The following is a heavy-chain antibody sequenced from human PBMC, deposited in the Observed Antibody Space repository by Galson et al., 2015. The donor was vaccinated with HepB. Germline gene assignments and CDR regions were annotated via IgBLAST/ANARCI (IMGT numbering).Heavy chain of an antibody. Sequence: SLRLSCAASGFTFSSYGMHWVRQAPGKGLEWVAFIRYDGSNKYYADSVKGRFTISRDNSKNTLYLQMNSLRAEDTAVYYCATLPAAGTGGMASDYWGQGTLVTVSS. D-gene: IGHD6-13*01. V-gene: IGHV3-30*02. CDR1: GFTFSSYG. CDR2: IRYDGSNK. CDR3: ATLPAAGTGGMASDY. J-gene: IGHJ4*02.